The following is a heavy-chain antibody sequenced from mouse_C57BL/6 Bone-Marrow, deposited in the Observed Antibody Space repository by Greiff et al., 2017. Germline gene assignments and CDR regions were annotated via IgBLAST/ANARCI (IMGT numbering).Heavy chain of an antibody. CDR1: GYTFTDYY. CDR2: INPYNGGT. CDR3: ARGHYYAMDY. Sequence: VQLQQSGPVLVKPGASVKMSCKASGYTFTDYYMNWVKQSHGKSLEWIGVINPYNGGTSYNQKFKGKATLAVDKSSSTAYMELNSLTSEDSAVYYCARGHYYAMDYWGQGTSVTVSS. J-gene: IGHJ4*01. V-gene: IGHV1-19*01.